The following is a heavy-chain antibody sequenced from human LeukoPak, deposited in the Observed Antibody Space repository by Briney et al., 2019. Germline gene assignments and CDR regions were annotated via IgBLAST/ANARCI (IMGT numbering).Heavy chain of an antibody. J-gene: IGHJ3*02. D-gene: IGHD1-1*01. CDR2: INTNSGNP. V-gene: IGHV7-4-1*02. CDR3: ARALTDYSQLPSDAFDI. Sequence: ASVKVSCKASGYTFTSYAMNWVRQAPGQGLEWMGWINTNSGNPTYAQGFTGRFVFSLDTSVSTAYLQISSLKAEDTAVYYCARALTDYSQLPSDAFDIWGQGTMVTVSS. CDR1: GYTFTSYA.